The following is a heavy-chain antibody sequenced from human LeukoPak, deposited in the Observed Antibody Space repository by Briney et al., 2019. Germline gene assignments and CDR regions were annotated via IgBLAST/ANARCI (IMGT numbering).Heavy chain of an antibody. CDR2: IYSGGST. CDR3: ARWRSIAARRNYSYYMDV. J-gene: IGHJ6*03. CDR1: GFTVSSNY. Sequence: PGGSLRLSCAASGFTVSSNYMSRVRQAPGKGLEWVSVIYSGGSTYYADSVKGRFTISRDNSKNTLYLQMNSLRAEDTAVYYCARWRSIAARRNYSYYMDVWGKGTTVTVSS. D-gene: IGHD6-6*01. V-gene: IGHV3-53*01.